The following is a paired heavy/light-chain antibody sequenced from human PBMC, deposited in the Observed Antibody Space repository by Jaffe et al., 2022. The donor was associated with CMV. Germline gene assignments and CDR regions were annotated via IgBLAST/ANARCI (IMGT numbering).Heavy chain of an antibody. CDR1: GGTFSSYA. V-gene: IGHV1-69*01. CDR3: ATNPDIVVVPAPGAHRFLMHGYYYYYGMDV. CDR2: IIPIFGTA. J-gene: IGHJ6*02. D-gene: IGHD2-2*01. Sequence: QVQLVQSGAEVKKPGSSVKVSCKASGGTFSSYAISWVRQAPGQGLEWMGGIIPIFGTANYAQKFQGRVTITADESTSTAYMELSSLRSEDTAVYYCATNPDIVVVPAPGAHRFLMHGYYYYYGMDVWGQGTTVTVSS.
Light chain of an antibody. J-gene: IGLJ2*01. CDR1: SSDVGGYNY. CDR2: EVS. Sequence: QSALTQPPSASGSPGQSVTISCTGTSSDVGGYNYVSWYQQHPGKAPKLMIYEVSKRPSGVPDRFSGSKSGNTASLTVSGLQAEDEADYYCSSYAGSNNFENVVFGGGTKLTVL. CDR3: SSYAGSNNFENVV. V-gene: IGLV2-8*01.